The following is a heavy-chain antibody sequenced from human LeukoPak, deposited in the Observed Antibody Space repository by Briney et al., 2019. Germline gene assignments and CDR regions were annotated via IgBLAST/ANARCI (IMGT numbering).Heavy chain of an antibody. Sequence: SETLSLTCTVSGGSISSSSYYWGWIRQPPGKGLEWIGSIYHSGTSYYNPSLKSRVTISVDTSKNQFSLKLNSVTAAGTAIYYCVVLPGYWGQGTLVTVSS. V-gene: IGHV4-39*01. CDR2: IYHSGTS. J-gene: IGHJ4*02. CDR1: GGSISSSSYY. D-gene: IGHD3-16*02. CDR3: VVLPGY.